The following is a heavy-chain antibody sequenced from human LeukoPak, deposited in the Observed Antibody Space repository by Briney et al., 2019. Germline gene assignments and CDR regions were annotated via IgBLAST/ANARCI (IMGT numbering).Heavy chain of an antibody. J-gene: IGHJ4*02. CDR3: AREATVTPGSFDY. D-gene: IGHD4-17*01. CDR2: ISSSGSTI. V-gene: IGHV3-48*03. CDR1: GFTFSSYE. Sequence: GGSLRLSCAASGFTFSSYEMNWVRQAPGKGLEWVSYISSSGSTIYYADSVKGRFTISRDNAKNSLYLQMNSLRAEDTAVYYCAREATVTPGSFDYWGQGTLVTVSS.